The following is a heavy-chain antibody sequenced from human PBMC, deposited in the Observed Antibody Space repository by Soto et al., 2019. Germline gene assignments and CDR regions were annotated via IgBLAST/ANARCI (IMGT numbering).Heavy chain of an antibody. D-gene: IGHD1-26*01. CDR1: GGSMRSNNR. Sequence: ETLSLTCAVSGGSMRSNNRWSWVRQPPGKGLEWIGEIFHSGSTNYNPSLKTRVTISVDKSKNQFSLKLSSVTAADTAVYYCARVYSGSYSDYWGQGTLVTVSS. CDR2: IFHSGST. V-gene: IGHV4-4*02. CDR3: ARVYSGSYSDY. J-gene: IGHJ4*02.